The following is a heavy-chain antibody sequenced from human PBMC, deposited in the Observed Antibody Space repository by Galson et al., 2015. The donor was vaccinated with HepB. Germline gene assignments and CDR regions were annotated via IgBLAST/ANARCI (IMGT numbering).Heavy chain of an antibody. V-gene: IGHV3-30-3*01. CDR3: ARDPSPNGYSYAYLDS. CDR2: ISYDGSNK. J-gene: IGHJ4*02. D-gene: IGHD5-18*01. CDR1: GFTFITYS. Sequence: SLRLYCAASGFTFITYSMHWVRQAPGKGLEWVAVISYDGSNKYYADSVNGRFTISRDNSKNTVYLEMNSLRGEDTAVYYCARDPSPNGYSYAYLDSWGRGTLVTVSS.